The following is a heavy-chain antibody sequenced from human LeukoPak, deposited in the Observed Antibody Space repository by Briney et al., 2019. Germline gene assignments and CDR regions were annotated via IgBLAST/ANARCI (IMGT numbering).Heavy chain of an antibody. J-gene: IGHJ4*02. CDR1: GGSISSSSYY. V-gene: IGHV4-39*01. Sequence: SETLSLTCTVSGGSISSSSYYWGWIRQPPGKGLEWIGSIYYSGSTYYNPSLKSRVTISVDTSKNQFSLKLSSVTAADTAVYYCAWSGSPYYFDYWGQRTLVTVSS. CDR3: AWSGSPYYFDY. CDR2: IYYSGST. D-gene: IGHD3-3*01.